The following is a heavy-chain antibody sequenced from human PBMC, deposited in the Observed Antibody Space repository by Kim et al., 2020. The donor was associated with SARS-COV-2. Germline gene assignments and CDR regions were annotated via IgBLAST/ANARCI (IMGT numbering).Heavy chain of an antibody. Sequence: SETLSLTCTVSGGSISSGGYYWSWIRQHPGKGLEWIGYIYYSGSTYYNPSLKSRVTISVDTSKNQFSLKLSSVTAADTAVYYCARDRGLRIGADYWGPGTLVTVSP. J-gene: IGHJ4*02. D-gene: IGHD3-16*01. CDR1: GGSISSGGYY. CDR2: IYYSGST. CDR3: ARDRGLRIGADY. V-gene: IGHV4-31*03.